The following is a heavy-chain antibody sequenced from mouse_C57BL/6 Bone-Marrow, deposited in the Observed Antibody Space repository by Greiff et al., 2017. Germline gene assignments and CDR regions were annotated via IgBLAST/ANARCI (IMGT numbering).Heavy chain of an antibody. Sequence: QVQLQQPGAELVKPGASVKLSCKASGYTFTSYWMHWVKQRPGQGLEWIGMIHPNSGSTNYNEKFKSKATLTVDKSSSTAYMQLSSLTSEDSAVYYCARPIYYGNSWVAYWGQGTLVTVSA. CDR1: GYTFTSYW. CDR2: IHPNSGST. D-gene: IGHD2-1*01. V-gene: IGHV1-64*01. J-gene: IGHJ3*01. CDR3: ARPIYYGNSWVAY.